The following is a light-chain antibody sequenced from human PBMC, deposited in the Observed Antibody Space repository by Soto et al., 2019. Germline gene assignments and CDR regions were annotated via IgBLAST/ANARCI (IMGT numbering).Light chain of an antibody. CDR1: QSVRSNF. CDR3: QHFANSIT. Sequence: EIVMTQSPATLSVSPGERATLSCRASQSVRSNFLAWYQQKPGQAPRLLIYGASNTATGIQDRFSGSGSGTDFTLTITRLEPEDFAVYYCQHFANSITFGQGTRLEIK. V-gene: IGKV3-20*01. J-gene: IGKJ5*01. CDR2: GAS.